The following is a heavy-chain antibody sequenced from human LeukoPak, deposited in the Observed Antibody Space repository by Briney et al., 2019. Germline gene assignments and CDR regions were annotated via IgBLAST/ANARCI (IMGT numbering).Heavy chain of an antibody. J-gene: IGHJ4*02. CDR2: TIPILGIA. CDR1: GGTFSSYA. Sequence: ASVKVSCKASGGTFSSYAISWVRQAPGQGLEWMGRTIPILGIANYAQKFQGRVTITADKSTSTAYMELSSLRSEDTAVYYCATRAGIAAAGTLSYWGQGTLVTVSS. D-gene: IGHD6-13*01. CDR3: ATRAGIAAAGTLSY. V-gene: IGHV1-69*04.